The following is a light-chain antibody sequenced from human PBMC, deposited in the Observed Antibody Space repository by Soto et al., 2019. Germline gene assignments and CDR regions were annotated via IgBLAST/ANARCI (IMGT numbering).Light chain of an antibody. Sequence: EIVLTQSPGTLSLSPGETATLSCRANQSVRSNYLAWYQQKPGQAPRFLIYDASSSATGIPDRFSGSGSGTDFTLTISRPEPEDFTVYYCQQYGSSPLTFGGGTKVEIK. J-gene: IGKJ4*01. CDR1: QSVRSNY. CDR3: QQYGSSPLT. V-gene: IGKV3-20*01. CDR2: DAS.